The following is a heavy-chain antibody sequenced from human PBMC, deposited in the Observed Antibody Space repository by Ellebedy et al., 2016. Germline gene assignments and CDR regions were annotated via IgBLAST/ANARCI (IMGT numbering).Heavy chain of an antibody. Sequence: SETLSLTXAVYGGSFSGYYWSWIRQPPGKGLEWIGEINHSGSTNYNPSLKSRVTISVDTSKNQFSLKLSSVTAADTAVYYCARGSAIFGVVIIRGRRGFDYWGQGTLVTVSS. J-gene: IGHJ4*02. V-gene: IGHV4-34*01. CDR3: ARGSAIFGVVIIRGRRGFDY. CDR1: GGSFSGYY. CDR2: INHSGST. D-gene: IGHD3-3*01.